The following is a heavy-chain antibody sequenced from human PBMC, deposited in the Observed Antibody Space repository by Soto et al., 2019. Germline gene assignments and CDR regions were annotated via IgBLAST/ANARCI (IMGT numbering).Heavy chain of an antibody. Sequence: QVHVQQSGPGLVKPSETLSLSCTVSSGPSSSHNWGWIRQPPGRGLEWIGYVYYTGGTSYNPSLTGRVTISADTSTNNISLTLSSVTAADTAVYYCVRQGIDYLHGLVDVWGQGTTVSVSS. D-gene: IGHD1-26*01. CDR3: VRQGIDYLHGLVDV. V-gene: IGHV4-59*08. J-gene: IGHJ6*02. CDR2: VYYTGGT. CDR1: SGPSSSHN.